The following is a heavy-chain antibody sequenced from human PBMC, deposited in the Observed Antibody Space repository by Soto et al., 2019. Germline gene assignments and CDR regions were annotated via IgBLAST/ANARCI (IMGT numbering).Heavy chain of an antibody. V-gene: IGHV4-59*01. D-gene: IGHD3-10*01. CDR2: IYYTGNA. Sequence: QVQLQESGPGLVKPSETLSLTCTVSGGSIGTYYWHWIRQPPGKGLEWIAYIYYTGNAKYNPSLKCRVTISVDTSKNHFSLNLNSLTAADTAVYYCARGRFGELSPFDYWGRGTLVTVSS. CDR3: ARGRFGELSPFDY. J-gene: IGHJ4*02. CDR1: GGSIGTYY.